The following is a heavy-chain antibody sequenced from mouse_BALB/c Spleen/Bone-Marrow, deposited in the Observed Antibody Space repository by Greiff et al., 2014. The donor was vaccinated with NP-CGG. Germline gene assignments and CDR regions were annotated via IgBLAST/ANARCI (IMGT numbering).Heavy chain of an antibody. CDR3: APYYYGSSLFAY. J-gene: IGHJ3*01. CDR2: IDPANGNT. V-gene: IGHV14-3*02. CDR1: GFNIKDTY. Sequence: VQLQQPGAELVKPGASVKLSCTASGFNIKDTYMHWVKQRPGQGLEWIGRIDPANGNTKYDPKFQGKATITADTSSNTAYLQLSSLTSEDTAVYYCAPYYYGSSLFAYWGQGTLVTVSA. D-gene: IGHD1-1*01.